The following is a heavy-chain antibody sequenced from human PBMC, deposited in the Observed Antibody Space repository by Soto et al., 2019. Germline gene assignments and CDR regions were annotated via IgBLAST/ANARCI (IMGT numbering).Heavy chain of an antibody. Sequence: QVQLQESGPGLVKPSETLSLTCSVSGVSISSYYWSWIRQPPGKGLEWLGYVYYSGSTNYNPPLKSRVTISVDTSRNQFSLRLNSVTAADPAVYYCAREAYNTDGFDIWGHGTVVTVSS. CDR2: VYYSGST. CDR1: GVSISSYY. V-gene: IGHV4-59*01. D-gene: IGHD1-1*01. CDR3: AREAYNTDGFDI. J-gene: IGHJ3*02.